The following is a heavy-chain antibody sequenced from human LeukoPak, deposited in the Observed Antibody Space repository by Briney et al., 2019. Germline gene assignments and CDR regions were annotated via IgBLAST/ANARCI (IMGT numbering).Heavy chain of an antibody. CDR3: ARGRGHSSSWYDPFYYYYYGMDV. J-gene: IGHJ6*02. Sequence: GASVTVSCKASGYTFTSYDINWVRQAPGQGLEWMGWMNPNSGNTGYAQKFQGRVTMTRNTSISTAYMELSSLRSEDTAVYYCARGRGHSSSWYDPFYYYYYGMDVWGQGTTVTVSS. CDR2: MNPNSGNT. CDR1: GYTFTSYD. D-gene: IGHD6-13*01. V-gene: IGHV1-8*01.